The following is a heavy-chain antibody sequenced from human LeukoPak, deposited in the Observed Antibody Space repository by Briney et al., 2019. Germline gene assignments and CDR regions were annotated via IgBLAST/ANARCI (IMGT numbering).Heavy chain of an antibody. V-gene: IGHV4-34*01. Sequence: SETLSLTCAVYGGSFSGYYWSLIRQPPGKGLEWIGEINHSGSTNYNPSLKSRVTISVDTSKNQFSLKLSSVTAADTAVYYCARSLQIIAAGYNWFDPWGQGTLVTVSS. CDR1: GGSFSGYY. CDR2: INHSGST. CDR3: ARSLQIIAAGYNWFDP. J-gene: IGHJ5*02. D-gene: IGHD6-13*01.